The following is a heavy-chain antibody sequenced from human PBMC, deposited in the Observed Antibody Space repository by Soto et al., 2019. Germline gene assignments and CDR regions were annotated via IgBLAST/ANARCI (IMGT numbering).Heavy chain of an antibody. CDR2: IDPSDSYT. J-gene: IGHJ6*02. V-gene: IGHV5-10-1*01. CDR3: ARRHGSGWFRGADYYYGMDV. Sequence: GESLKSSCKGSGYSFTIYCISWVLQMPWKGLEWMGRIDPSDSYTNYSPSFQGHVTISADKSISTAYLQWSSLKASDTAMYYCARRHGSGWFRGADYYYGMDVWGQGTTVTV. D-gene: IGHD6-19*01. CDR1: GYSFTIYC.